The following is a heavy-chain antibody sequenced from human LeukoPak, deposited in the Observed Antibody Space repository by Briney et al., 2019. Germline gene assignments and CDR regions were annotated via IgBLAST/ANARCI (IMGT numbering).Heavy chain of an antibody. CDR3: ARDRDPGFDF. CDR1: GFTFSYYS. Sequence: GGSLRLSCEASGFTFSYYSMNWVRQAPGKGLEWVSYISGSSSTKYYADSVKGRFTISRDNGRNSLYLQMNSLRVDDTAVYYCARDRDPGFDFWGQGALVTVSS. J-gene: IGHJ4*02. D-gene: IGHD2-21*02. CDR2: ISGSSSTK. V-gene: IGHV3-48*01.